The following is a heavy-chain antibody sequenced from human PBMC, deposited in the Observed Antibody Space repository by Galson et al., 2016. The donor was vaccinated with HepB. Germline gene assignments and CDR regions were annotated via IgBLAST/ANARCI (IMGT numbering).Heavy chain of an antibody. D-gene: IGHD2-2*01. CDR3: ARDRNYCSSSTCYEVVDI. CDR2: IRRDGSPI. V-gene: IGHV3-7*03. J-gene: IGHJ3*02. CDR1: GFTFGDYW. Sequence: SLRLSCAASGFTFGDYWMTWVRQAPGRGLEWVAYIRRDGSPIHYVDSVRGRFSISRDNATNSLYLKMNSLRAEDTAVYYCARDRNYCSSSTCYEVVDIWGQGTMVTVSS.